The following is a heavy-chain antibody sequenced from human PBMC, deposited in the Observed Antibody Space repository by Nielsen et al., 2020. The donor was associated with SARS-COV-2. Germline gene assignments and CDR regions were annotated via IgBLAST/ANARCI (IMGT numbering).Heavy chain of an antibody. CDR3: VRESSTYYIDY. V-gene: IGHV3-21*01. CDR2: ISSYRNYK. J-gene: IGHJ4*02. D-gene: IGHD2-15*01. Sequence: GESLKISCEASGFNFSQYTMNWVRQAPGQGLEWASSISSYRNYKQYADSVKGRFAISRDNAKSSLYLQMSSLRAEDTGVYYCVRESSTYYIDYWGQGILVTVTS. CDR1: GFNFSQYT.